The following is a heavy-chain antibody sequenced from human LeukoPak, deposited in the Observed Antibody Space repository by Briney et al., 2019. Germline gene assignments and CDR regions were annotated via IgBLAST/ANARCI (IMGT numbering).Heavy chain of an antibody. D-gene: IGHD5-12*01. CDR3: ARQPGGYGGPFDY. J-gene: IGHJ4*02. CDR2: IYYSGST. V-gene: IGHV4-59*08. Sequence: FETLSLTCTVSGGSISSYDWSWIRQPPGKGLEWIGYIYYSGSTNYNPSLKSRVTISVDTSKNHFSLKLSSVTAADTAVYYCARQPGGYGGPFDYWGQGTLVIFSS. CDR1: GGSISSYD.